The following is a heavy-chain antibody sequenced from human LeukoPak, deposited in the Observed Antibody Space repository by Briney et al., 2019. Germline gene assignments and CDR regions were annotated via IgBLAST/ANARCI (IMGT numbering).Heavy chain of an antibody. D-gene: IGHD4-17*01. Sequence: GGSLRLSCAASGFTFSSYAMSWVRQAPGKGLEWVSPISGSGGSTYYADSVKGRFTISRDNSKNTLYLQMNSLRAEDTAVYYCAITYTTVTTRYWGQGTLVTVSS. V-gene: IGHV3-23*01. CDR3: AITYTTVTTRY. CDR2: ISGSGGST. CDR1: GFTFSSYA. J-gene: IGHJ4*02.